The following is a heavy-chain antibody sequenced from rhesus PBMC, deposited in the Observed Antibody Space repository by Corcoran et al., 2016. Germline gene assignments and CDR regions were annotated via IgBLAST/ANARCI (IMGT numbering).Heavy chain of an antibody. J-gene: IGHJ2*01. D-gene: IGHD4-23*01. CDR2: IKNKADGGTA. V-gene: IGHV3-16*01. Sequence: GLAWVGRIKNKADGGTAAYAESVKCRFTISRDDSKNTLYLQMNSLKTEDTAVYYCARIVSNYFYWYFDIWGPGTPITISS. CDR3: ARIVSNYFYWYFDI.